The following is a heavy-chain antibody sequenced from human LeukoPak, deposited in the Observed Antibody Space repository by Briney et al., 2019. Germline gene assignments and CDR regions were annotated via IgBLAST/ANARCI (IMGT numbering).Heavy chain of an antibody. D-gene: IGHD5-12*01. CDR2: ISYDGSNK. Sequence: GGSLRLSCAASGFTFSSYAMHWVRQAPGKGLEWVAVISYDGSNKYYADSVKGRFTISRDNSKNTLYLQMNSLRAEDTAVYYCARDRRPGGYEYFRHWGQGTLVTVSS. CDR3: ARDRRPGGYEYFRH. V-gene: IGHV3-30*04. J-gene: IGHJ1*01. CDR1: GFTFSSYA.